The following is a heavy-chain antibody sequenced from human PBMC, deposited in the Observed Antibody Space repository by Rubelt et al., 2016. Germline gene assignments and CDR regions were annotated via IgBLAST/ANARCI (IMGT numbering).Heavy chain of an antibody. CDR2: ISAYNGKT. D-gene: IGHD1-7*01. V-gene: IGHV1-18*01. J-gene: IGHJ4*02. CDR1: GYTFTSYG. CDR3: ARDLPPFRRYNWNFPLDY. Sequence: QVQLVQSGAEVKKPGASVKVSCKASGYTFTSYGISWVRQAPGQGLEWMGWISAYNGKTNYAQKHQGSVTLTTATSTSTAYLELRGLRSDDTAVYYCARDLPPFRRYNWNFPLDYWGQGTLVTVSS.